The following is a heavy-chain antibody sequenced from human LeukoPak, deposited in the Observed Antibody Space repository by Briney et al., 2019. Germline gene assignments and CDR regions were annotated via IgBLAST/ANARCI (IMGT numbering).Heavy chain of an antibody. V-gene: IGHV4-4*02. Sequence: SETLSLTCDVSGGSITQTNYWTWVRQPPGKGLEWIGEVNLQGGTYYNPSLKSRVTISVDTSENQFSLQLSSVTAADTAVYYCARRQMSTSYIDYWGQGTLVTVSP. CDR2: VNLQGGT. J-gene: IGHJ4*02. CDR1: GGSITQTNY. CDR3: ARRQMSTSYIDY. D-gene: IGHD5/OR15-5a*01.